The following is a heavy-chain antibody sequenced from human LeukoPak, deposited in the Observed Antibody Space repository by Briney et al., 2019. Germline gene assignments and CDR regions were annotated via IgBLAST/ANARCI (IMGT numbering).Heavy chain of an antibody. CDR3: AKPLFSSNWIDFDY. J-gene: IGHJ4*02. V-gene: IGHV3-23*01. CDR2: ISGTGGDIT. D-gene: IGHD6-13*01. Sequence: GGSLRLSCAASGFTFSSYGMHWVRQAPGKGLEWVSTISGTGGDITYYADSVKGRFTISRDNSKNTLYLQMNSLRAEDTAVYYCAKPLFSSNWIDFDYWGQGTLVTVSS. CDR1: GFTFSSYG.